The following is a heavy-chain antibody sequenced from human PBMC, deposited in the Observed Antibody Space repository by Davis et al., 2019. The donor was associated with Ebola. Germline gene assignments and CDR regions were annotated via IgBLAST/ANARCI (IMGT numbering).Heavy chain of an antibody. D-gene: IGHD3-22*01. V-gene: IGHV3-23*01. CDR1: GFTFSSYA. CDR2: ISGSGGST. J-gene: IGHJ5*02. CDR3: AKVPRRITMIVVVLSWFDP. Sequence: GGSLRLSCAASGFTFSSYAMSWVRQAPGKGLEWVSAISGSGGSTYYADSVKGRFTISRDNSKNTLYLQMNSLRAEDTAVYYCAKVPRRITMIVVVLSWFDPWGQGTLVTVSS.